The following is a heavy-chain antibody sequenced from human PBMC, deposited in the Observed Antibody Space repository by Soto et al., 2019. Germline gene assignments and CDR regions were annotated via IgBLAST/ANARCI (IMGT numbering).Heavy chain of an antibody. Sequence: SETLSLTCAVSSGSISSSNWWSWVRQPPGKGLEWIGEIYHSGSTNYNPSLKSRVTISVDKSKNQFSLKLSSVTAADTAVYYCARVLRYSSGWFFDYWGQGTLVTVSS. D-gene: IGHD6-19*01. CDR2: IYHSGST. J-gene: IGHJ4*02. CDR1: SGSISSSNW. V-gene: IGHV4-4*02. CDR3: ARVLRYSSGWFFDY.